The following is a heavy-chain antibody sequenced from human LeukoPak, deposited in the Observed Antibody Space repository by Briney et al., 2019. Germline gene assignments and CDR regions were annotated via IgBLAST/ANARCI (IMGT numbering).Heavy chain of an antibody. CDR1: GFTFSTYE. J-gene: IGHJ4*02. CDR2: ISISGTTI. CDR3: ARDAYSGGWGPTYFDY. V-gene: IGHV3-48*03. D-gene: IGHD6-19*01. Sequence: GGSLRLSCAASGFTFSTYEMNWVRQAPGKGLEWVSYISISGTTIYYADSVKGQFTISRDNAKNSLYLQMNSLRADDTAVYYCARDAYSGGWGPTYFDYWGQGTLVTVSS.